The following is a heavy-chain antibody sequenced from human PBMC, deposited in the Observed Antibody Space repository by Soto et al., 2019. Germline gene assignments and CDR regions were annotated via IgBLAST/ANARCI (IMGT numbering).Heavy chain of an antibody. J-gene: IGHJ3*02. D-gene: IGHD2-15*01. CDR3: ARVVAATADDAFDI. V-gene: IGHV4-34*01. CDR1: GGSFSGYY. Sequence: EQLQQWGAGLLKPSETLSLTCAVYGGSFSGYYWSWIRQPPGKGLEWIGEINHSGSTNYNPSLKSRVTISVDTSKNQFSLKLSSVTAADTAVYYCARVVAATADDAFDIWGQGTMVTVSS. CDR2: INHSGST.